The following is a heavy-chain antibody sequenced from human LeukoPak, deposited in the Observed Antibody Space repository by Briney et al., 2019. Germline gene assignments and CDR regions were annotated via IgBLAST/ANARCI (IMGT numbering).Heavy chain of an antibody. Sequence: SETLSLTCAVSGASISSSNYYWGWIRQPPGKGLEWIGSIYYSGSTYYNPSLKSRVTISVDTSKNQFSLKLSSVTAADTAVYYCARDGIAAASWFDPWGQGTLVTVSS. CDR1: GASISSSNYY. V-gene: IGHV4-39*07. CDR3: ARDGIAAASWFDP. J-gene: IGHJ5*02. CDR2: IYYSGST. D-gene: IGHD6-13*01.